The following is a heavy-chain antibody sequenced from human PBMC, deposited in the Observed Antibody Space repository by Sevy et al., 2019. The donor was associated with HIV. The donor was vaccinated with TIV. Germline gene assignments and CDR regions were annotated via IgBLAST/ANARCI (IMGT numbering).Heavy chain of an antibody. V-gene: IGHV3-23*01. CDR1: GFTFSIYA. D-gene: IGHD1-26*01. CDR3: ALKGTSGSYYDY. Sequence: GGSLRLSCAASGFTFSIYAMSWVRQAPEKGLEWVSLISSSGGTTYYADSVKGRFTISRDNSKNTLYLQMNSLGAEDTAVYYCALKGTSGSYYDYWGQGTLVTVSS. CDR2: ISSSGGTT. J-gene: IGHJ4*02.